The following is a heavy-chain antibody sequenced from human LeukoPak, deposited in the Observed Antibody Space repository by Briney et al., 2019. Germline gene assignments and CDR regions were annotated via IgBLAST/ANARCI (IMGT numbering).Heavy chain of an antibody. Sequence: ASVKVSCKVSGYTLTELSMHWVRQAPGKGLEWMGGFDPEDGETIYAQKFQGRVTMTEDTSTDTAYMELSSLRSEDTAVYYCARVVYSGYDYYYYYMDVWGKGTTVTVSS. V-gene: IGHV1-24*01. CDR2: FDPEDGET. J-gene: IGHJ6*03. CDR1: GYTLTELS. CDR3: ARVVYSGYDYYYYYMDV. D-gene: IGHD5-12*01.